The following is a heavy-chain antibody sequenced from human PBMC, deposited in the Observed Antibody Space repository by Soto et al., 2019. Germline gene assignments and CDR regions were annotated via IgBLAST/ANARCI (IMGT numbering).Heavy chain of an antibody. J-gene: IGHJ4*02. D-gene: IGHD5-18*01. CDR2: ISGSGAYT. CDR1: GFALVDY. V-gene: IGHV3-11*05. CDR3: ARDYSNKGFDY. Sequence: QAQLVESGGSLVKPGGSLTLSCTASGFALVDYMSWIRQAPGKGLESVSYISGSGAYTTYADSVRGRFTISRDNAKNSLYLQMNNLRAEDTAVYYCARDYSNKGFDYWGQGTLVTVSS.